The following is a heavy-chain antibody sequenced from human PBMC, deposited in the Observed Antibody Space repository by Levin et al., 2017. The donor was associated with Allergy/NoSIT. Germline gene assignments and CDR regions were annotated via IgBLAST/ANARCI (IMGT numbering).Heavy chain of an antibody. J-gene: IGHJ4*02. Sequence: NSGGSLRLSCAASGFTFSKAWLSWVRQAPGKGLEWVGRIKREEDGGTTDYAAPVKGRFTISRDDSKNTVYLQMSSLKTEDTAVYYCATDTYGSGTYYNDLDYWGQGTLVTVSS. D-gene: IGHD3-10*01. CDR2: IKREEDGGTT. CDR3: ATDTYGSGTYYNDLDY. CDR1: GFTFSKAW. V-gene: IGHV3-15*01.